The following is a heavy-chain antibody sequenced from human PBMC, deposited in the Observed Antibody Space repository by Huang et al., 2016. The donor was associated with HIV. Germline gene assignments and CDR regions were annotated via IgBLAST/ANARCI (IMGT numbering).Heavy chain of an antibody. CDR1: GGSISSRSYY. J-gene: IGHJ4*02. V-gene: IGHV4-39*01. Sequence: QLQLQESGPGLVKPSETLSLTCTVSGGSISSRSYYWGWIRRPRGDGLGWIGSIYYSGGPDDNPSLKSRVTISVDTSKNQFSLKLSSVTAADTAVYYCARRLRLGYYFDYWGQGTLVTVSS. D-gene: IGHD3-10*01. CDR2: IYYSGGP. CDR3: ARRLRLGYYFDY.